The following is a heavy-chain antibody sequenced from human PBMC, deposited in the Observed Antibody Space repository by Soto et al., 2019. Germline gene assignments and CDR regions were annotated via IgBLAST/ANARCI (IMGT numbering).Heavy chain of an antibody. CDR3: ARERGGRGYSYGTGMDV. J-gene: IGHJ6*02. V-gene: IGHV1-46*01. CDR2: INPSGGST. Sequence: RASVKVSCKASGYTFTSYYMHWVRQAPGQGLEWMGIINPSGGSTSYAQKFQGRVTMTRDTSTSTVYMELSSLRSEDTAVYYCARERGGRGYSYGTGMDVWGQGTTVTVSS. CDR1: GYTFTSYY. D-gene: IGHD5-18*01.